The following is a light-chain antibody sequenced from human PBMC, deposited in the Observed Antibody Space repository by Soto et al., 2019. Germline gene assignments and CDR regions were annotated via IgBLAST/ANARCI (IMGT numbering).Light chain of an antibody. CDR3: QQRYSTPWT. CDR2: AAS. Sequence: DIQMTQSPSSLSASVGDRVTITCRASQSISSYLNWYQQKPGKAPNLLIYAASSLQSEVPSRFSGSGSGTDFTLTISSVQPEDFATYYCQQRYSTPWTFGQGTKVAIK. J-gene: IGKJ1*01. V-gene: IGKV1-39*01. CDR1: QSISSY.